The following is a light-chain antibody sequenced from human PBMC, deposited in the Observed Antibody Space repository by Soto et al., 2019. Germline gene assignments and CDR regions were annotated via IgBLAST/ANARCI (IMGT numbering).Light chain of an antibody. Sequence: VLTQSTSTLSLSPGERATLSCRANQNLGDGRLAWYQQKPGQPPTLLIYDASTRATGIPDRFSGSGSGTDFTLTISRLEPEDFAVYYCQEHARIFGQGTRLE. CDR2: DAS. V-gene: IGKV3-20*01. J-gene: IGKJ5*01. CDR1: QNLGDGR. CDR3: QEHARI.